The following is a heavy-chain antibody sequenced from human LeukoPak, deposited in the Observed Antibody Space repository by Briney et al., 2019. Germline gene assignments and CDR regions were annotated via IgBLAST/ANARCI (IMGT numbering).Heavy chain of an antibody. Sequence: SETLSLTCAVYGGSFSGYYWSWIRQPPGKGLEWIGEINHSGSTNYNPSLESRVTISVDTSKNQFSLKLSSVTAADTAVYYCARGSGYDILTGYYNNWFDPWGQGTLVTVSS. CDR2: INHSGST. V-gene: IGHV4-34*01. J-gene: IGHJ5*02. CDR1: GGSFSGYY. CDR3: ARGSGYDILTGYYNNWFDP. D-gene: IGHD3-9*01.